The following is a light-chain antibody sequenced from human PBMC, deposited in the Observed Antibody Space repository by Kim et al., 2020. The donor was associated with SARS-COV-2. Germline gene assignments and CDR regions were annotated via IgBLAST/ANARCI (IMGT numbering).Light chain of an antibody. CDR3: QQYNGALRT. CDR1: QGITNY. V-gene: IGKV1-27*01. CDR2: AAS. Sequence: DIQMTQSPSSLSASVGARVTITCRASQGITNYLAWYQQKPGKVPKLLIYAASTLQSGVPSRFSGSGSGADFTLTISSLQPEDAATYYCQQYNGALRTFGQGTKVEIK. J-gene: IGKJ1*01.